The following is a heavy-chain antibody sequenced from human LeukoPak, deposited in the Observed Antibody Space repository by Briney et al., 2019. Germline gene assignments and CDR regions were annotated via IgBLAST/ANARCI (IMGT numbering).Heavy chain of an antibody. J-gene: IGHJ4*02. Sequence: ASVKVSCEASGYTFTSYGISWVRQAPGQGLEWMGWISAYNGNTNYAQKLQGRVTMTTDTSTSTAYMELRSLRSDDTAVYYCARDLEDYGEHEVYFDYWGPGTLVTVSS. V-gene: IGHV1-18*01. CDR1: GYTFTSYG. CDR3: ARDLEDYGEHEVYFDY. D-gene: IGHD4-17*01. CDR2: ISAYNGNT.